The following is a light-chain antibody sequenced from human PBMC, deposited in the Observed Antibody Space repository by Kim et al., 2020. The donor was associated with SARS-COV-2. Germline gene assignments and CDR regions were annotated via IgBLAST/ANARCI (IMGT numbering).Light chain of an antibody. CDR2: YDS. CDR3: QVWDSSSDHP. J-gene: IGLJ1*01. V-gene: IGLV3-21*04. CDR1: NIGSKS. Sequence: VAPGKTARITCGGKNIGSKSVHWYQQKPGQAPVLVIYYDSDRPSGIPERFSGSNSGNTATLTISRVEAGDEADYYCQVWDSSSDHPFGTGTKVTVL.